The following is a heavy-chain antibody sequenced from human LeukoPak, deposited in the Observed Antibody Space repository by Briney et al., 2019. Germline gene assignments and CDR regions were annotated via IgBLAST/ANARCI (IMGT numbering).Heavy chain of an antibody. V-gene: IGHV1-46*01. D-gene: IGHD3-22*01. CDR3: ARDRKPSYDSSGHDAFDI. CDR2: INPSGGST. CDR1: GYTFTGYY. Sequence: VASVKVSCKASGYTFTGYYMHWVRQAPGQGLEWMGWINPSGGSTSYAQKFQGRVTMTRDTSTSTVYMELSSLRSEDTAVYYCARDRKPSYDSSGHDAFDIWGQGTMVTVSS. J-gene: IGHJ3*02.